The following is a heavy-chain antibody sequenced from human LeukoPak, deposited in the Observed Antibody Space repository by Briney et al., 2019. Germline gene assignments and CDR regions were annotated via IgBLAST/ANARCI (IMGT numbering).Heavy chain of an antibody. J-gene: IGHJ5*02. CDR3: AKDPTLTGSLT. CDR1: GFTFSSYA. V-gene: IGHV3-23*01. D-gene: IGHD3-9*01. Sequence: SGGSLRLSCVASGFTFSSYAMSWVRQAPGKGLEWVSGISGSGGSTYYADSVKGRFTISRDNSKSTLYLQMNSLRAEDTAVYYCAKDPTLTGSLTWGQGSLVTVSS. CDR2: ISGSGGST.